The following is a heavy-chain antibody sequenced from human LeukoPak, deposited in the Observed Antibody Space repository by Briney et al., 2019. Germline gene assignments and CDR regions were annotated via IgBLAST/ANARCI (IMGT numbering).Heavy chain of an antibody. D-gene: IGHD2/OR15-2a*01. CDR1: GFTFSSYW. V-gene: IGHV3-7*03. Sequence: GGSLRLSCAASGFTFSSYWMSWVRQAPGKGLEWVANIKQDGSEKYYVDSVKGRFTISRDNAKNSLYLQMNSLRAEDTAVYYCARDPNSDNYYYYGMDVWGQGTTATVSS. CDR3: ARDPNSDNYYYYGMDV. J-gene: IGHJ6*02. CDR2: IKQDGSEK.